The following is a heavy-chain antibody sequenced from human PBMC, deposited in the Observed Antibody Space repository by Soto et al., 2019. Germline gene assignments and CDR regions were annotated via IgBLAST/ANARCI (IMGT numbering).Heavy chain of an antibody. CDR1: GGSISSGDYY. V-gene: IGHV4-30-4*01. Sequence: KPSETLSLTCTVSGGSISSGDYYWSWIRQPPGKGLEWIGYIYYSGSTYYNPSLKSRVTISVDTSKNQFSLKLSSVTAADTAVYYCAVSIFRPGIAAAGWFDPWGQGILVTVSS. CDR3: AVSIFRPGIAAAGWFDP. D-gene: IGHD6-13*01. CDR2: IYYSGST. J-gene: IGHJ5*02.